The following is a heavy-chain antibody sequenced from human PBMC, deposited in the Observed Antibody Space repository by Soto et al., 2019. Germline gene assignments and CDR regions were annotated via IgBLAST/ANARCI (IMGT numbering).Heavy chain of an antibody. CDR3: VKEGKMGVEGFDF. Sequence: SVKVSCKASGGTFSNYAISWVRQAPGQGLEWMGGIIPIFGTANYAQKFQGRVTITADNSKNTLYLQMNSLRAEDTAIYYCVKEGKMGVEGFDFWGQGTLVTVSS. J-gene: IGHJ4*02. CDR2: IIPIFGTA. CDR1: GGTFSNYA. D-gene: IGHD1-26*01. V-gene: IGHV1-69*06.